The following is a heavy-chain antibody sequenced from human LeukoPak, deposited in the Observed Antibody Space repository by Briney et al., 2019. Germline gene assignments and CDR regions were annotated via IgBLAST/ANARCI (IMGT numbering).Heavy chain of an antibody. Sequence: PSETLSLTCTVSGGSISSYYWSWIRQPPGKGLEWIGYIYYSGSTSYNPSLKSRVTISVDTSKNQFSLKLSSVTAADTAVYYCASWYESNWFDPWGQGTLVTVSP. D-gene: IGHD6-13*01. J-gene: IGHJ5*02. V-gene: IGHV4-59*08. CDR1: GGSISSYY. CDR3: ASWYESNWFDP. CDR2: IYYSGST.